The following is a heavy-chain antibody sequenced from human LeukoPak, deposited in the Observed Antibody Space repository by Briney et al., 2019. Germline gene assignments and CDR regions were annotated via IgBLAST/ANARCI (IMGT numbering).Heavy chain of an antibody. J-gene: IGHJ4*02. V-gene: IGHV4-30-2*03. CDR2: TPYSGDT. D-gene: IGHD6-13*01. CDR1: GGSISSGGYS. Sequence: PSETLSLTCAVSGGSISSGGYSWSWIRQPPGKGLEWIGSTPYSGDTVYNPSLKSRIIISVDTSKNQFSLKLTSVTAADTAVYYCVRSLATSGMYWGQGTLVTVSS. CDR3: VRSLATSGMY.